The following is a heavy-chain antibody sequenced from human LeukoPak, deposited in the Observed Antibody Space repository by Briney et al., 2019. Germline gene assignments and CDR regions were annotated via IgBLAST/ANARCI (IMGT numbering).Heavy chain of an antibody. CDR2: TYYRSKWYN. D-gene: IGHD3-10*01. CDR3: VIDNGGAVGELLLMDWFDP. Sequence: SQTLSLTCAISGDSVSSNSAAWNWIRQSPSRGLEWLGRTYYRSKWYNDYAVSVKSRITINPDTSKNQFYLQLNSVTPEDTAVYNCVIDNGGAVGELLLMDWFDPWGQGTLVTVSS. CDR1: GDSVSSNSAA. V-gene: IGHV6-1*01. J-gene: IGHJ5*02.